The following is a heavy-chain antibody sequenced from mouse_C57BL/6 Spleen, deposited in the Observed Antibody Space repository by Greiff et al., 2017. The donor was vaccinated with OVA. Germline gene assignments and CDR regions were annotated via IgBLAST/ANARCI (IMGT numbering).Heavy chain of an antibody. CDR3: ARQVYGSSLFDY. V-gene: IGHV1-50*01. Sequence: VQLQQSGAELVKPGASVKLSCKASGYTFTSYWMQWVKQRPGQGLEWIGALDPSDSYTNYNQKFKGKATLTVETSSSTAYLQLSSLTSEDAAVDYCARQVYGSSLFDYWGQGTTLTVSS. CDR1: GYTFTSYW. D-gene: IGHD1-1*01. CDR2: LDPSDSYT. J-gene: IGHJ2*01.